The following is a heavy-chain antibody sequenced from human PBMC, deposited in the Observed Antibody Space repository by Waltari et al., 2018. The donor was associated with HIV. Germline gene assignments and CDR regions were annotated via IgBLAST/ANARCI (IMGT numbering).Heavy chain of an antibody. J-gene: IGHJ4*02. D-gene: IGHD3-22*01. CDR3: TTDEFYYGNSGYFDY. Sequence: EVQLVESGGDLVQPGGCLRPSCAASGFPFSTARMSWARQAPGKGPEWVGRIKSKADGGTTDYAAPVKGRFTISRDDSKNTLYLQMNSLRFEDTAVYYCTTDEFYYGNSGYFDYWGQGTLVTVSS. CDR1: GFPFSTAR. V-gene: IGHV3-15*05. CDR2: IKSKADGGTT.